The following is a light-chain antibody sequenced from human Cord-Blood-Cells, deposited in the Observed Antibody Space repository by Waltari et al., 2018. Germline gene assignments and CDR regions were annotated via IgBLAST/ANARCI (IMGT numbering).Light chain of an antibody. J-gene: IGKJ4*01. Sequence: EIVMTHSPATLSVSPRERATLSCRDSQSVSSNLAWYQQKPGQAPRLLIYGASTRATGIPARFSGSVSGTEFTLTISSLQSEDFAVYYCQQYNNWPLTFGGGTKVEIK. CDR2: GAS. V-gene: IGKV3-15*01. CDR1: QSVSSN. CDR3: QQYNNWPLT.